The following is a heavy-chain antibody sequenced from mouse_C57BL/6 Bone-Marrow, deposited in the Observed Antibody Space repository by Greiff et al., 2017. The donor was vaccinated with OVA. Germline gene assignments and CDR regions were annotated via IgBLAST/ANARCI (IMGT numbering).Heavy chain of an antibody. D-gene: IGHD1-1*01. CDR3: TTRVITTVVATDY. CDR2: IDPEDGDT. V-gene: IGHV14-1*01. J-gene: IGHJ2*01. Sequence: VQLQQSGAELVRPGASVKLSCTASGFNIKDYYMHWVKQRPEQGLEWIGRIDPEDGDTEYAPKFQGKATMTADTSSNTAYLQLSSLTSEDTAVYYCTTRVITTVVATDYWGQATTLTVSS. CDR1: GFNIKDYY.